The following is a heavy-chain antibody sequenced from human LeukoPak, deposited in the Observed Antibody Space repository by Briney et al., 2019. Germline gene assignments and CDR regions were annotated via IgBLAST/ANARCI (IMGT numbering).Heavy chain of an antibody. Sequence: GESLKISCKGSGYSFTSYWIGWVRQMPGKGLEWMGIIYPGDSDTRYSPSFQGQVTISADKSISTAYLQWGSLKASDTAMYYCAVAYCSSTSCYKTFDIWGQGTMVTVSS. V-gene: IGHV5-51*01. D-gene: IGHD2-2*02. CDR1: GYSFTSYW. CDR2: IYPGDSDT. J-gene: IGHJ3*02. CDR3: AVAYCSSTSCYKTFDI.